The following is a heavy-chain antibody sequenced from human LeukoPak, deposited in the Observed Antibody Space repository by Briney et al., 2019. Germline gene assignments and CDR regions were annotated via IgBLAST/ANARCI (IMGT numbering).Heavy chain of an antibody. CDR2: IYYSGST. V-gene: IGHV4-59*01. CDR1: GGSISSYY. D-gene: IGHD3-10*01. CDR3: ARVHYYGSGSYYFDY. Sequence: SETLSLTCTVSGGSISSYYWSWIRQPPGKGLEWIGYIYYSGSTNYNPSLKGRVTISVDTSKNQFSLKLSSVTAADTAVYYCARVHYYGSGSYYFDYWGQGTLVTVSS. J-gene: IGHJ4*02.